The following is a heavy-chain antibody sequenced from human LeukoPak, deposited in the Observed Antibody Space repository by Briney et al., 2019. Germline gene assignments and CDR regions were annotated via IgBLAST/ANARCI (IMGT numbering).Heavy chain of an antibody. Sequence: GASVKVSCKASGYTFTGYYMHWVRQAPGQGLEWMGWINPNSGGTNYAQKFQGRVTMTRDTSISTAYMELSRLRSDDTAVYYCARGDADYYGSGRVYYYYYMDVWGKGTTVTISS. CDR2: INPNSGGT. D-gene: IGHD3-10*01. CDR3: ARGDADYYGSGRVYYYYYMDV. J-gene: IGHJ6*03. V-gene: IGHV1-2*02. CDR1: GYTFTGYY.